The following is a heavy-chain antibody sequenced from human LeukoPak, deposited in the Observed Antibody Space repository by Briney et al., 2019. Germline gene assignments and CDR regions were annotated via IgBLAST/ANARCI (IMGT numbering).Heavy chain of an antibody. V-gene: IGHV3-7*02. CDR2: INQDGSEK. Sequence: GGSLRLSCATSGFTLSSYWMTWVRQGPGKGLEWVATINQDGSEKYYVDSVKGRFTISRDNAKNSLYLQMNSLRAEDTAVYYCASICSSSRCYHYFDDWGQGTLVTVSS. CDR1: GFTLSSYW. CDR3: ASICSSSRCYHYFDD. J-gene: IGHJ4*02. D-gene: IGHD2-2*01.